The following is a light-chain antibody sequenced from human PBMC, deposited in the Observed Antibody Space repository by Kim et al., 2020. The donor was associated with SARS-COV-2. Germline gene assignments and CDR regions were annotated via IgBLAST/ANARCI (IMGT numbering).Light chain of an antibody. V-gene: IGLV3-21*04. CDR2: YDS. J-gene: IGLJ2*01. CDR1: RNGSKS. Sequence: PGKRARVSFGGNRNGSKSVHWYQQKSGQAPFLVISYDSDRPPGGPERFSGSNSGNTATLTISRVEAGDEADYYCQVWDSDSDHRVVFGGGTQLTVL. CDR3: QVWDSDSDHRVV.